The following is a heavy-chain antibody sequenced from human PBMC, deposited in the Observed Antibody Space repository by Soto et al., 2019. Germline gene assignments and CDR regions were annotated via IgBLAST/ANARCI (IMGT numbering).Heavy chain of an antibody. V-gene: IGHV1-46*01. Sequence: QVQLVQSGAEVKKPGASVKVSCKASGYTFTRHYIHWVRHAPGQGLEWMGIINSSGGHTYYAQKFQGRVTMISDTSTSTVYMELSSLRSEDTAVYYCARDLLAAGSDALDIWGQGTMVTVSS. J-gene: IGHJ3*02. CDR3: ARDLLAAGSDALDI. D-gene: IGHD6-13*01. CDR1: GYTFTRHY. CDR2: INSSGGHT.